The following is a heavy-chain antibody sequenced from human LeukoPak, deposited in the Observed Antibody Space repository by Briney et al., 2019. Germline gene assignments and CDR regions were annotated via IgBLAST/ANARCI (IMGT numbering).Heavy chain of an antibody. CDR3: ARMVVVAATTYYYYGMDV. D-gene: IGHD2-15*01. Sequence: GSLRLSCAASGFTFSSYGMNWVRQAPGKGLEWVSSISSSSSYIYYADSVKGRFTISRDNAKNSLYLQMNSLRAEDTAVYYCARMVVVAATTYYYYGMDVWGQGTTVTVSS. CDR2: ISSSSSYI. CDR1: GFTFSSYG. V-gene: IGHV3-21*01. J-gene: IGHJ6*02.